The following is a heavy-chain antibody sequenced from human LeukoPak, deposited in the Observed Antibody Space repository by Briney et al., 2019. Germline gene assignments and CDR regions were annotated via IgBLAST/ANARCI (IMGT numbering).Heavy chain of an antibody. V-gene: IGHV4-39*01. CDR1: GGSISSSSYY. CDR3: ASPNGTVGAYSAFDI. D-gene: IGHD1-26*01. Sequence: SETLSLTCTVSGGSISSSSYYWGWIRQPPGKGLEWIGSINYSGSTYYIPSLKSRITISVAASKNQFSLKLSSVTAADTAVYFCASPNGTVGAYSAFDIWGQGTMVTVSS. J-gene: IGHJ3*02. CDR2: INYSGST.